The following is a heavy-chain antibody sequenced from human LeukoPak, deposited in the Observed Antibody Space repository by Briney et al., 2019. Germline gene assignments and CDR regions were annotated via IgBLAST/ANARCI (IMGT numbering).Heavy chain of an antibody. V-gene: IGHV3-7*01. CDR1: GFTFRRYW. CDR2: IKEDGSEK. J-gene: IGHJ5*02. CDR3: ARDRYCSGS. D-gene: IGHD2-15*01. Sequence: PGGSLRVSCAASGFTFRRYWMSWVRQAPGKGLEWVANIKEDGSEKHYADSVKGRFTISRDNAENSLYLQMDSLRAEDTAVYYCARDRYCSGSWGQGTLVTVSS.